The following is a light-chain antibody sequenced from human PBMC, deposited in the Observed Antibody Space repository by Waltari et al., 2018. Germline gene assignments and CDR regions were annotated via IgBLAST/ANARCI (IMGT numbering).Light chain of an antibody. Sequence: EIVLTQSPGTLSLSPGERATLSCRASQNIQRRYLAWYQPKPGQDPKLLIYDAAIRATGIPDRFSGSGSGTDFTLTISRLEPEDFVVYYCQQYGSSVLYTFGQGTRLEIK. CDR2: DAA. V-gene: IGKV3-20*01. CDR3: QQYGSSVLYT. J-gene: IGKJ2*01. CDR1: QNIQRRY.